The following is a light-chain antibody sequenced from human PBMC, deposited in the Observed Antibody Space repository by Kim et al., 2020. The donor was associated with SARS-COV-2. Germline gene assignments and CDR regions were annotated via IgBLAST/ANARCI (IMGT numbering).Light chain of an antibody. CDR2: EVS. CDR1: SSDVGSYNL. J-gene: IGLJ3*02. Sequence: PGQAIPISCTGTSSDVGSYNLVSWYQQHPGKAPKLMIYEVSKRPSGVSNRFSGSKSGNTASLTISGLQAEDEADYYCCSCAGSSRVFGGGTQLTVL. CDR3: CSCAGSSRV. V-gene: IGLV2-23*02.